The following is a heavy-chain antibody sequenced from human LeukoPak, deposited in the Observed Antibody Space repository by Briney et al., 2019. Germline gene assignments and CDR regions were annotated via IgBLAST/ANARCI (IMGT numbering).Heavy chain of an antibody. CDR1: GGTFIIYA. Sequence: ASVTVSFTASGGTFIIYAISWVRQAPGQGLEWMGGIIPIFGTTNYAQKFQGRVTITADEPTSTAYMELSSLRSEDTAVYYCARVPNSGENSVDYWGQGTLVTVSS. V-gene: IGHV1-69*13. CDR2: IIPIFGTT. CDR3: ARVPNSGENSVDY. D-gene: IGHD2-15*01. J-gene: IGHJ4*02.